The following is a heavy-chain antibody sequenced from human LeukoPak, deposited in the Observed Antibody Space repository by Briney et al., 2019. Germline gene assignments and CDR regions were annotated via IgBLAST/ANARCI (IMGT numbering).Heavy chain of an antibody. V-gene: IGHV3-74*01. D-gene: IGHD6-13*01. J-gene: IGHJ4*02. CDR1: GFTFSSYW. CDR2: INSDGSST. Sequence: PGGSLRLSCAASGFTFSSYWMHWVRQAPGKGLVWVSRINSDGSSTGYADSVKGRFTISRDNAKNTLYLQMNSLRAEDTAVYYCARTPYSSSWTLGYWGQGTLVTVSS. CDR3: ARTPYSSSWTLGY.